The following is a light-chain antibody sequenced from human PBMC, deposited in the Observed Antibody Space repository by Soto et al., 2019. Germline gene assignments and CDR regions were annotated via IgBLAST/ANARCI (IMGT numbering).Light chain of an antibody. J-gene: IGLJ1*01. CDR3: SSYTSSSPYV. V-gene: IGLV2-14*01. CDR1: SSDVGGYNY. Sequence: QSVLTQPASVSGSPGQSIAISCTGTSSDVGGYNYVSWYQQHPGKAPKLMVYDVNDRPSGVSDRFSGSKSGNTASLTISGLQAEYEAEYYCSSYTSSSPYVFRTGT. CDR2: DVN.